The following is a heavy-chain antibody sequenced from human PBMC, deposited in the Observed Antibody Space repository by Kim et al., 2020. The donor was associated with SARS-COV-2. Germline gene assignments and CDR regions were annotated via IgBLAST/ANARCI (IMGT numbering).Heavy chain of an antibody. Sequence: GGSLRLSCAASGFTFSSYEMNWVRQAPGKGLEWVSYISSSGSTIYYADSVKGRFTISRDNAKNSLYLQMNSLRAEDTAVYYCAREAVAGSFDYWGQGTLVTVSS. CDR3: AREAVAGSFDY. V-gene: IGHV3-48*03. D-gene: IGHD6-19*01. CDR1: GFTFSSYE. J-gene: IGHJ4*02. CDR2: ISSSGSTI.